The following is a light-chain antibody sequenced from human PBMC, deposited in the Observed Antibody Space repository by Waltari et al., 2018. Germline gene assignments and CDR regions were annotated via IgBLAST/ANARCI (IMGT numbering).Light chain of an antibody. CDR2: SNN. V-gene: IGLV1-44*01. Sequence: QSVLTQPPSASGTPGQRVTISCSGSSSNIGSNTVNWYHPLPGTAPQLLIYSNNQRPSGVPDRFSGSKSGTSASLAISGLQSEDEADYYCAAWDDSLNGYVFGTGTKVTVL. J-gene: IGLJ1*01. CDR3: AAWDDSLNGYV. CDR1: SSNIGSNT.